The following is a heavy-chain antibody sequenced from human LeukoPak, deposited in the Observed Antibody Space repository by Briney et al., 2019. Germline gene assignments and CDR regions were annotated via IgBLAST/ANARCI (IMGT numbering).Heavy chain of an antibody. CDR1: GFTFSNNA. CDR2: ITGDGGST. CDR3: AKDAHKPSRGFDP. J-gene: IGHJ5*02. Sequence: GGSLRLSCAASGFTFSNNAMSWVRQAPGKGLEWVSTITGDGGSTYYADSVKGRFTISRDNAKNSLYLQMSSLRAEDTAVFYCAKDAHKPSRGFDPWGQGTLVTVSS. D-gene: IGHD3-10*01. V-gene: IGHV3-23*01.